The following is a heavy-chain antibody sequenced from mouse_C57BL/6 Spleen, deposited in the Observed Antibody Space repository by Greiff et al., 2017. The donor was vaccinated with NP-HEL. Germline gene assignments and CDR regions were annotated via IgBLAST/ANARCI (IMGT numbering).Heavy chain of an antibody. V-gene: IGHV1-42*01. Sequence: VQLQQSGPELVKPGASVKISCKASGYSFTGYYMNWVKQSPEKSLEWIGEINPSTGGTTYNQKFKAKATLTVDKSSSTAYMQLKSLTSEDSAVYYCARIGDYDYDVFAYWGQGTLVTVSA. J-gene: IGHJ3*01. CDR3: ARIGDYDYDVFAY. CDR1: GYSFTGYY. D-gene: IGHD2-4*01. CDR2: INPSTGGT.